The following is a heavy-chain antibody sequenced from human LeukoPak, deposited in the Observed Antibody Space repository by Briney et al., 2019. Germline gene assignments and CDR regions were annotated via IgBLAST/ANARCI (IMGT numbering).Heavy chain of an antibody. CDR1: GFTLSSHN. Sequence: GGSLRLSCVASGFTLSSHNINWVRKAPGKGLEWVSHISSSGSITYYGDSVKGRITISRDNAKNSVSLYMNSLRAEDSAVYYCARPGITAFDIWGQGTMVTVSS. CDR3: ARPGITAFDI. D-gene: IGHD3-10*01. J-gene: IGHJ3*02. CDR2: ISSSGSIT. V-gene: IGHV3-48*01.